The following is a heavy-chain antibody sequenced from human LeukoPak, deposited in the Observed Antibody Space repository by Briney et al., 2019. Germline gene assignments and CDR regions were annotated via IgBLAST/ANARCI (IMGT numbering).Heavy chain of an antibody. D-gene: IGHD3-10*01. CDR3: AREGPYGSAYLDY. V-gene: IGHV3-74*01. CDR2: IKSDGGTT. J-gene: IGHJ4*02. CDR1: GFTFSSYW. Sequence: PGGSLRLSCAASGFTFSSYWMHWVRQVPGKGLVWVSRIKSDGGTTYYADSVKGRFTMSRDNGKSTVYLEMKSLRPEATAVYYCAREGPYGSAYLDYWGQGDLVTVSS.